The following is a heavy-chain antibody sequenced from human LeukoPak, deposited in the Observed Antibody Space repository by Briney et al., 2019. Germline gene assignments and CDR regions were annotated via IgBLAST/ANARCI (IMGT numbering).Heavy chain of an antibody. CDR1: GGTFISYA. CDR3: ARGDTRYYYGMDV. V-gene: IGHV1-69*13. D-gene: IGHD2-2*02. Sequence: SVKVSCKASGGTFISYAISWVRQAPGQGLEWMGGIIPIFGTANYAQKFQGRVTITADESTSTAYMELSSLRSEDTAVYYCARGDTRYYYGMDVWGQGTTVTVSS. CDR2: IIPIFGTA. J-gene: IGHJ6*02.